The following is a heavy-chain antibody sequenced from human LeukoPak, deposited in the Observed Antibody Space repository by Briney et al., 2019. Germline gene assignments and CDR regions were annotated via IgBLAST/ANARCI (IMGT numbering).Heavy chain of an antibody. CDR3: ARDLSTRTTRGLHY. V-gene: IGHV4-4*07. D-gene: IGHD1-7*01. CDR1: GRSISSYY. Sequence: SEPLTLPCTVSGRSISSYYGRWIRQPAGKGLECIGRMYSSGSTSYNPSLKSRVPNLLDTSKNQFSLTMDYLTAAGTGGFFLARDLSTRTTRGLHYWGERT. CDR2: MYSSGST. J-gene: IGHJ4*02.